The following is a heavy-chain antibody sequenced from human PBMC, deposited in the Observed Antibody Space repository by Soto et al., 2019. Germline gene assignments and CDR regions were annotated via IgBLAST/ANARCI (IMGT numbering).Heavy chain of an antibody. D-gene: IGHD4-17*01. J-gene: IGHJ4*02. Sequence: SETLSLTCSVSGGPISSYYWSCIRQPPGKGLEWIGYIYYSGSTNYNPSLKSRVTISVDTSKNQFSLKLSSVTAAVTVVYYCARHVSKKTTTDFDYWGQGALVTVSS. V-gene: IGHV4-59*08. CDR3: ARHVSKKTTTDFDY. CDR2: IYYSGST. CDR1: GGPISSYY.